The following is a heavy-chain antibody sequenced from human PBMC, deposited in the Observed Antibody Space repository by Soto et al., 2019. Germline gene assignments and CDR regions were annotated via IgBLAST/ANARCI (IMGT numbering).Heavy chain of an antibody. J-gene: IGHJ4*02. CDR1: GFSLSTSGVG. Sequence: SGPTLVNPTQTLTLTCTFSGFSLSTSGVGVGWIRQPPGKALEWLALIYWDDDKRYSPSLKSRLTITKDTSKNQVVLTMANMDPVDTATYFCAHRSVSIYPFDYWGPGTLVTVSS. CDR2: IYWDDDK. V-gene: IGHV2-5*02. CDR3: AHRSVSIYPFDY. D-gene: IGHD3-16*02.